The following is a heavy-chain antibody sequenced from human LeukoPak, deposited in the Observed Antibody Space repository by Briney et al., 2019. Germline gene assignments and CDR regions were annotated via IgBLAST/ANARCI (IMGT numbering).Heavy chain of an antibody. D-gene: IGHD6-19*01. V-gene: IGHV1-18*01. CDR3: ARGRAYSSGWYVGGIDY. Sequence: VPSVKVSCTATGGTFSSYAISWVRQAPGQGLEWMGWISAYNGNTNYAQKLQGRVTMTTDTSTSTAYMELRSLRSDDTAVYYCARGRAYSSGWYVGGIDYWGQGTLVTVSS. J-gene: IGHJ4*02. CDR1: GGTFSSYA. CDR2: ISAYNGNT.